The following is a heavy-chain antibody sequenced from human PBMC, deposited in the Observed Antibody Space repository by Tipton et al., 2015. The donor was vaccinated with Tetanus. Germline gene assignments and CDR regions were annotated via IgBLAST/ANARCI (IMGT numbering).Heavy chain of an antibody. J-gene: IGHJ4*02. V-gene: IGHV3-23*01. CDR2: ISAGGGST. CDR1: GFIFGTYA. CDR3: ARAPRYCGGDCYHFDY. D-gene: IGHD2-21*02. Sequence: SLRLSCAGFGFIFGTYAMSWVRQAPGKGLEWVSGISAGGGSTYYADSVEGRFTISRDNSKNTLYLQMNSLRAEDTAIYYCARAPRYCGGDCYHFDYWGQGTLVTVSS.